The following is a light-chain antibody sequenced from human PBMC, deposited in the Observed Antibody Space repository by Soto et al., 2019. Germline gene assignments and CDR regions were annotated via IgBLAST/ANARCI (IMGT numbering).Light chain of an antibody. V-gene: IGLV1-44*01. CDR3: AVWDDSLNGFFV. CDR1: ISNIGSNT. CDR2: TNN. J-gene: IGLJ1*01. Sequence: ISNIGSNTVSWYQQFPGTAPRLLIYTNNQRPSGVPDRFAGSKSGTSASLAISGLQSGDEADYYCAVWDDSLNGFFVFGTGTKVTVL.